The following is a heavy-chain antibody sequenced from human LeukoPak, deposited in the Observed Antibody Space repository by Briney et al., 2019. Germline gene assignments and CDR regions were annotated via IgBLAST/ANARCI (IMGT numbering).Heavy chain of an antibody. Sequence: PGGSLRLSCSASGFTFSNYWMSWVRQAPGKGLEWVANIKQDESEKYCVDSVKGRFTISRDNAKSSLYLQMNGLRAEDTAVYYCARALDSSSSRYQAFEEWGQGTLVTVSS. CDR2: IKQDESEK. CDR3: ARALDSSSSRYQAFEE. J-gene: IGHJ4*02. CDR1: GFTFSNYW. V-gene: IGHV3-7*01. D-gene: IGHD2-2*01.